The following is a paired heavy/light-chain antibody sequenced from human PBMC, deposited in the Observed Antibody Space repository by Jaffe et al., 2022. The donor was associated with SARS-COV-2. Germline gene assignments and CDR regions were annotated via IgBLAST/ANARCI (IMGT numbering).Heavy chain of an antibody. D-gene: IGHD1-26*01. CDR2: IYYSGTT. CDR3: VREWGSYSGNYRDYGMDV. J-gene: IGHJ6*02. Sequence: QLHLQESGPGLVKPSETLSLTCTVSGDSINRSGYYWGWIRQPPGKGLEWIGSIYYSGTTHYNPSFKSRVTISVDTSKNQFSLNLTSVTAADTAVFYCVREWGSYSGNYRDYGMDVWGQGTTVTVSS. V-gene: IGHV4-39*02. CDR1: GDSINRSGYY.
Light chain of an antibody. CDR3: QQTYSTLSLT. J-gene: IGKJ4*01. Sequence: DIQMTQSPSSLSASVGDRVTITCRASQSISTYLNWYQQKSGKAPKLLIYAASSLQSGVPPRFSGSGSGTDFTLTISTLQPEDFATYFCQQTYSTLSLTFGGGTEVEIK. V-gene: IGKV1-39*01. CDR2: AAS. CDR1: QSISTY.